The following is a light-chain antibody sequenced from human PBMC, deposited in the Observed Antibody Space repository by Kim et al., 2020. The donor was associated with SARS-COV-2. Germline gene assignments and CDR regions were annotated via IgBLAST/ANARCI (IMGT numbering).Light chain of an antibody. V-gene: IGLV2-14*04. Sequence: GESITISCTGTSSDVGGYNYVSWYQQHPGKAPKLMVYDVSQRPSGVSNRFSGSKSGNTASLTSSGLQAEDEADYYCSSYTSSSTWVFGGGTQLTVL. J-gene: IGLJ3*02. CDR2: DVS. CDR3: SSYTSSSTWV. CDR1: SSDVGGYNY.